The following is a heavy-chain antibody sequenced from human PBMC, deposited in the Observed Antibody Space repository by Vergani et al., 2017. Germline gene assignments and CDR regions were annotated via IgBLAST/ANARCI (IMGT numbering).Heavy chain of an antibody. D-gene: IGHD2-2*02. V-gene: IGHV4-59*01. CDR1: GGSISSYY. CDR3: ARGLVVRAAIATYVWFDA. CDR2: IYYSGST. Sequence: QVQLQESGPGLVKPSETLSLTCTVSGGSISSYYWSWIRQPPGKGLEWIGYIYYSGSTNYNPSLKSRVTISVDTSKNQFSLKLSSVTAADTAVYYCARGLVVRAAIATYVWFDAWGQGTLVTVSS. J-gene: IGHJ5*02.